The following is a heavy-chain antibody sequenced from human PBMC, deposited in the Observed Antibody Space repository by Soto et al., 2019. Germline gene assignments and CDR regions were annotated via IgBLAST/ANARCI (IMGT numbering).Heavy chain of an antibody. J-gene: IGHJ5*02. CDR2: MNPNSGNT. V-gene: IGHV1-8*01. CDR1: GYTFTSYD. Sequence: ASVKVSCRASGYTFTSYDINWVRQATGQGLEWMGWMNPNSGNTGYAQKFQGRVAMTRNTSISTAYMELSSLRSEDTAVYYCARDSKGAQVPFDPWGQGTLVTVSS. CDR3: ARDSKGAQVPFDP.